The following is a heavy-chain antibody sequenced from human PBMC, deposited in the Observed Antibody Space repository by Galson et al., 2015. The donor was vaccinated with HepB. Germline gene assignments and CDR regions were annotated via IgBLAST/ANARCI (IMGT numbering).Heavy chain of an antibody. CDR3: VYSSSWLIDY. CDR2: INPSGGST. CDR1: GYTFTSYY. Sequence: SVKVSCKASGYTFTSYYMHWVRQAPGQGLEWMGIINPSGGSTSYAQKFQGGVTMARDTSTSTVYMELSSLRSEDTAVYYCVYSSSWLIDYWGQGTLVTVSS. D-gene: IGHD6-13*01. V-gene: IGHV1-46*01. J-gene: IGHJ4*02.